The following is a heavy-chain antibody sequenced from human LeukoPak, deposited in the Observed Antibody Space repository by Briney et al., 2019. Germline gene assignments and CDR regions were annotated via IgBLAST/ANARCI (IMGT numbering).Heavy chain of an antibody. J-gene: IGHJ4*02. D-gene: IGHD4-23*01. CDR2: INQDGCDK. CDR3: ARIYGGNSGPFDY. CDR1: GFTFSSSW. V-gene: IGHV3-7*05. Sequence: PGGSLRLSCAASGFTFSSSWMTWVRQAPGKGLEWVANINQDGCDKFYVDSVNGRFTISRDNAKNSLYLQMSSLRAEDTAMYYCARIYGGNSGPFDYWGQGTLVTVSS.